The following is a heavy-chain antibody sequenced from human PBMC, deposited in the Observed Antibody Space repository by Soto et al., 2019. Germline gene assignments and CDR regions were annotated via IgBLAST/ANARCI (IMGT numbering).Heavy chain of an antibody. Sequence: SVKVSCKASGGTFSSYAISWVRQAPGQGLEWMGGFIPIFGTANYAQKFQGRDTITADESTSTAYMELSSLRSEDTAVYYCARDRSSTGPFDYWGQGTLVTVSS. CDR2: FIPIFGTA. J-gene: IGHJ4*02. V-gene: IGHV1-69*13. D-gene: IGHD3-9*01. CDR1: GGTFSSYA. CDR3: ARDRSSTGPFDY.